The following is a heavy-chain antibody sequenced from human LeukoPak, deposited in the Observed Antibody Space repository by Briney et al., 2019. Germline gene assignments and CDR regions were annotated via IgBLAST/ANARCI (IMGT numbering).Heavy chain of an antibody. CDR2: INAGNGNT. Sequence: ASVKVSCKASGYTFTSYAMHWVRQAPGQRLEWMGWINAGNGNTKYSQKFQGRVTITADESTSTAYMELSSLRSEDTAVYYCARAHDYGGNAGFDYWGQGTLVTVSS. J-gene: IGHJ4*02. CDR3: ARAHDYGGNAGFDY. V-gene: IGHV1-3*01. CDR1: GYTFTSYA. D-gene: IGHD4-23*01.